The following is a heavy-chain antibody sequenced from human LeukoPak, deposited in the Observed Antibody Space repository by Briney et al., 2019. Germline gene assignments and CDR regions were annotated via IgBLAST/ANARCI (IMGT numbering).Heavy chain of an antibody. CDR3: ARGRGRYFACWFDP. CDR2: INHSGGT. V-gene: IGHV4-34*01. Sequence: PSETLSLTCAVYGGSFSDYYWSWIRQPPGKGLEWIGEINHSGGTNYNPSLTSRVTISIDTSKKQFSLNLSSVTAADTAVYYCARGRGRYFACWFDPWGQGSLVIVSS. J-gene: IGHJ5*02. D-gene: IGHD3-9*01. CDR1: GGSFSDYY.